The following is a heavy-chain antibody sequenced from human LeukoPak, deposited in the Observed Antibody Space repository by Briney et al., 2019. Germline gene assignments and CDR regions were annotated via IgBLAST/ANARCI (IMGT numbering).Heavy chain of an antibody. J-gene: IGHJ4*02. CDR1: GFTFSSYG. D-gene: IGHD6-19*01. CDR2: ISYDGSNK. V-gene: IGHV3-30*18. CDR3: AKGPWLAYPYYFDY. Sequence: PGGSLRLSCAASGFTFSSYGMHWVRQAPGKGLEWVAVISYDGSNKYYADSVKGRFTISRDNSKNTLYLQMNSLRAEDTAVYYCAKGPWLAYPYYFDYWGQGTLVTVSS.